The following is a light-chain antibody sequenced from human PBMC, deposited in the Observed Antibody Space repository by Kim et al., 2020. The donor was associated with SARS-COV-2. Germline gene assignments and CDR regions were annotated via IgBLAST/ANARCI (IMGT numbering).Light chain of an antibody. V-gene: IGKV1-12*01. CDR1: QSISSW. J-gene: IGKJ4*01. CDR3: QQHTSGPLT. Sequence: DIQMTQSPSSVSASVGDRVTITCRASQSISSWLAWYQQKPGKAPKLLIYTASSLQSGVPPRFSGSGSGTDFTLTISSLQPDDFATYYYQQHTSGPLTFGGGTKVDIK. CDR2: TAS.